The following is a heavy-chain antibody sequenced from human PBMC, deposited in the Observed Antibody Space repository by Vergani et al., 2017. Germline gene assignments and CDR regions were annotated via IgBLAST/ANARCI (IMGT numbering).Heavy chain of an antibody. CDR3: ARDFSPLAARPGFFFDY. J-gene: IGHJ4*02. CDR1: GGSISSYY. D-gene: IGHD6-6*01. V-gene: IGHV4-4*07. Sequence: QVQLQESGPGLVKPSETLSLTCTVSGGSISSYYWSWIRQPAGKGLEWIGRIYTSGSTNYNPSLKSRVTMSVDTSKNQFSLKLSSVTAADTAVYYCARDFSPLAARPGFFFDYWGQGTLVTVSS. CDR2: IYTSGST.